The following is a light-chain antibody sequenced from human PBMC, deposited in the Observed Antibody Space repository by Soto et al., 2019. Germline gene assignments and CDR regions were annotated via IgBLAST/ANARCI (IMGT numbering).Light chain of an antibody. J-gene: IGKJ4*01. CDR2: DAS. V-gene: IGKV1-5*01. CDR1: QSISHF. CDR3: QQYGSSPLT. Sequence: DIQMTQSHYTLSAYVGERVTLTCRASQSISHFLAWYQQKPGKVPKLLIYDASNLGSGVPSRFSGSGSGTEFTLTISSLQPDDFAVYYCQQYGSSPLTFGGGTKVDI.